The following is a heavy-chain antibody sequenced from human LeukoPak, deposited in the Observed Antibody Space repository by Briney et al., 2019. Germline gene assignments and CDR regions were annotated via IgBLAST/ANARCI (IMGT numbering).Heavy chain of an antibody. D-gene: IGHD5-18*01. Sequence: PSETLSLTCTVSGGSISSSSYYWGWIRQPPGKGLEWIGSIYYSGSTYYNPSLKSRVTISVDTSKNQFSLKLSSVTAADTAVYYCARDPRGYSYGYLDYWGQGTLVTVSS. CDR2: IYYSGST. CDR1: GGSISSSSYY. CDR3: ARDPRGYSYGYLDY. J-gene: IGHJ4*02. V-gene: IGHV4-39*02.